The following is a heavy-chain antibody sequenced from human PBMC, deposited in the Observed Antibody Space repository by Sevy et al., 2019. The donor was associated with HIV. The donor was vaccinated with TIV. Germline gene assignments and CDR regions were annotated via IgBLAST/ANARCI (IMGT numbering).Heavy chain of an antibody. Sequence: GGSLRLSCAASGFIFSDFYMSWVRQAPGKGLEWISYISSRGTNIYYADSVKGRFTIARDNAKNSLYLQMNSLTADDTAVYYCARDHVVVEPLANYGMDVWGQGTTVTVSS. CDR1: GFIFSDFY. CDR2: ISSRGTNI. V-gene: IGHV3-11*01. J-gene: IGHJ6*02. D-gene: IGHD2-2*01. CDR3: ARDHVVVEPLANYGMDV.